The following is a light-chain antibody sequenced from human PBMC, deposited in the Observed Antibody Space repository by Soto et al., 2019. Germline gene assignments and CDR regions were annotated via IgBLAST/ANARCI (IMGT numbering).Light chain of an antibody. J-gene: IGKJ1*01. CDR1: QSVSSN. Sequence: EIVMTQSPATLSVSPGERATLSCRASQSVSSNLAWYQQKPGQAPRLLIYGASTRATGIPARFSGTESGTEFTLTISSLRPDDFATYYCQQYNDYSAWTFGQGTKVDIK. CDR3: QQYNDYSAWT. CDR2: GAS. V-gene: IGKV3-15*01.